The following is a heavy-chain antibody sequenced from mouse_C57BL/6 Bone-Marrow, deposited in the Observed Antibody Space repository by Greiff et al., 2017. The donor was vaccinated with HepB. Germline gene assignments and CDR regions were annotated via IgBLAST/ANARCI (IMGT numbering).Heavy chain of an antibody. V-gene: IGHV1-64*01. CDR2: IHPNSGST. D-gene: IGHD3-2*02. CDR3: ARKLRLRYFDV. J-gene: IGHJ1*03. CDR1: GYTFTSYW. Sequence: QVQLQQPGAELVKPGASVKLSCKASGYTFTSYWMHWVKQRPGQGLEWIGMIHPNSGSTNYNEKFKSKATLTVDKSSSTAYMQLSSLTSEDSAVYYCARKLRLRYFDVWGTGTTVTVSS.